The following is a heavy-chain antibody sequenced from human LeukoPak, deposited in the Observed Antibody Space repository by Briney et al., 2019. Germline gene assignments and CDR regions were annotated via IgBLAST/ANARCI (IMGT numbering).Heavy chain of an antibody. D-gene: IGHD3-10*01. CDR3: ARGLITMVRGVIVKRHNWFDP. Sequence: PSETLSLTCAVYGGSFSGYYWSWIRQPPGKGLEWIGEINHSGSTNYNPSLKSRVTISVDTSKNQFSLKLSSVTAADTAVYYCARGLITMVRGVIVKRHNWFDPWGQGTLVTVSS. CDR1: GGSFSGYY. V-gene: IGHV4-34*01. CDR2: INHSGST. J-gene: IGHJ5*02.